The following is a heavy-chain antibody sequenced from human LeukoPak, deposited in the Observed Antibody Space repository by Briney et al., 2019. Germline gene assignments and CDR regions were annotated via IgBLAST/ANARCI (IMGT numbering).Heavy chain of an antibody. V-gene: IGHV6-1*01. CDR3: AREGTVGATKGFDY. D-gene: IGHD1-26*01. J-gene: IGHJ4*02. CDR2: TYYRSKWYN. Sequence: SQTLSLTCAISGDSVSSNSAAWNWIRQSPSRGLEWLGRTYYRSKWYNDYAVCVKSRITINPDTSKNQSALQLNSATPEDTAVYYCAREGTVGATKGFDYCGQGTLVTVSS. CDR1: GDSVSSNSAA.